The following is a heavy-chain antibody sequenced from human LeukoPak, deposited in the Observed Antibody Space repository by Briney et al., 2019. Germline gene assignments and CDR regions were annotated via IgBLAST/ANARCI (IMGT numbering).Heavy chain of an antibody. J-gene: IGHJ4*02. CDR2: IYYSETT. CDR3: ARRRLVATIDY. Sequence: SETLSLTCVVSGGSISSSNYYWGWMGQRPGKGLEWIGSIYYSETTYYNASLKSRVTISVDTSKIQFTRTLSSVTAADTAVYYCARRRLVATIDYWGQGTLVTVSS. CDR1: GGSISSSNYY. V-gene: IGHV4-39*01. D-gene: IGHD5-12*01.